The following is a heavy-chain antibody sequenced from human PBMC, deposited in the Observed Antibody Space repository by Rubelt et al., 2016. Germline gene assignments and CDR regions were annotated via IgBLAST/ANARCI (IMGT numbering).Heavy chain of an antibody. CDR3: ARCSSSDCQGFDL. D-gene: IGHD6-19*01. J-gene: IGHJ2*01. Sequence: QVQLQVSGPRLVKPSETLSLTCTVSGGSLRGYYWNWIRQPPGKGLEWIGFVYYSGSTTYNPSLKGRVTISVETSKNQFSLGLSSLTAAETAVYDCARCSSSDCQGFDLGGRGTLVTVSS. CDR2: VYYSGST. V-gene: IGHV4-59*12. CDR1: GGSLRGYY.